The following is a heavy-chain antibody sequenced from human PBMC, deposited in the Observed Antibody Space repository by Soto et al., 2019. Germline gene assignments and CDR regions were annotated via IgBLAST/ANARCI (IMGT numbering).Heavy chain of an antibody. D-gene: IGHD2-2*01. J-gene: IGHJ3*02. CDR1: GFTFSSYA. V-gene: IGHV3-23*01. Sequence: PGGSLRLSCAASGFTFSSYAMSWVRQAPGKGLEWVSAISGSGGSTYYADSVKGRFTISRDNSKNTLYLQMNSLRAEDTAVYYWAKGGVEGGKRILGVVVPAAIFLFGSDVFDIWGKGKMVTVPS. CDR2: ISGSGGST. CDR3: AKGGVEGGKRILGVVVPAAIFLFGSDVFDI.